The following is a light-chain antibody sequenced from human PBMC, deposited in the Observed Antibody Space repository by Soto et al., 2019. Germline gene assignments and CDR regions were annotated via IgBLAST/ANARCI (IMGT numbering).Light chain of an antibody. CDR2: RNY. CDR3: AAWDDSLSSYV. J-gene: IGLJ1*01. V-gene: IGLV1-47*01. Sequence: QSVLTQPPSASVTPGQRVSISCSATSSNIGGNYVSWYQQLPGSAPKLLIYRNYQRPSGVPDRFSGSKSGTSASLAISGLRSEDEADYYCAAWDDSLSSYVFGTGTKVTVL. CDR1: SSNIGGNY.